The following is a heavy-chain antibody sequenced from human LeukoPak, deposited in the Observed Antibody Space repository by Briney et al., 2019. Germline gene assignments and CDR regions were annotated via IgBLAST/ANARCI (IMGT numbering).Heavy chain of an antibody. CDR3: AKYNWSDPPNWFDP. V-gene: IGHV3-23*01. J-gene: IGHJ5*02. Sequence: GGSLRLSCAASGFTFTSYAMSWVRQAPGKGLEWVSAISGSGGNTYYADSVKGRFTISRDNSKNTLYLQINSLRAEDTAVYYCAKYNWSDPPNWFDPWGQGTLVTVSS. D-gene: IGHD1-1*01. CDR1: GFTFTSYA. CDR2: ISGSGGNT.